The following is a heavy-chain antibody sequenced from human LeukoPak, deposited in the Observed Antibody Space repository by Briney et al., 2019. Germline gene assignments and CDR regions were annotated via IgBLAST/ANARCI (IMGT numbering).Heavy chain of an antibody. J-gene: IGHJ4*02. CDR1: GFTFTSYW. Sequence: GGSLRLSCAASGFTFTSYWMSWVRQAPGKGLEWVTNIKHDGSERYYVDSVKGRFTISRDDANNALYLQLNSLRAEDTAVYYCARARNNYDSSGYSALDYWGQGTLVTVSS. D-gene: IGHD3-22*01. V-gene: IGHV3-7*05. CDR2: IKHDGSER. CDR3: ARARNNYDSSGYSALDY.